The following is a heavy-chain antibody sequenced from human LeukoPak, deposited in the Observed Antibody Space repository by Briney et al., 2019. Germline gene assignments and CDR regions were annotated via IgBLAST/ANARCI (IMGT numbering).Heavy chain of an antibody. Sequence: GGSLRLSCAASGFTFSSYEMNWVREAPGKGLEWVSYISSSGSTIYYADSVKGRFTISRDNAKNSLYLQMNSLRAADTAVYYCARGRVATISYYYYYMDVWGKGTTVTVSS. J-gene: IGHJ6*03. CDR1: GFTFSSYE. CDR2: ISSSGSTI. D-gene: IGHD5-12*01. V-gene: IGHV3-48*03. CDR3: ARGRVATISYYYYYMDV.